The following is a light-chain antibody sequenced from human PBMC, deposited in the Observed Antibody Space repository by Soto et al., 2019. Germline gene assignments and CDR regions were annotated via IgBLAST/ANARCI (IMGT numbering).Light chain of an antibody. Sequence: DIQMTQSPSTLSASVGDRVTITCRASQSVSGWLAWYRQKPGKAPELLIYSASTLETGVPSRFSGSGSGTEFTLTVSSLQPDDFATYYCQQYETYPLTFGRGTKIDI. J-gene: IGKJ4*01. CDR2: SAS. V-gene: IGKV1-5*03. CDR3: QQYETYPLT. CDR1: QSVSGW.